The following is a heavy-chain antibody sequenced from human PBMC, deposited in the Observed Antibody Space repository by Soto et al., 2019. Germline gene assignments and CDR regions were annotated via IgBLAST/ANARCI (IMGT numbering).Heavy chain of an antibody. J-gene: IGHJ4*02. CDR3: AHRVDRSTYYFDY. Sequence: SETLSLTCAVSGGSISGSNWWSWVRQPPGKGLEWIGEIYHSGSTNYNPSLKSRVTISVDKSKNQFSLKLSSVTAADTAVYYCAHRVDRSTYYFDYWGQGTLVTVSS. V-gene: IGHV4-4*02. CDR1: GGSISGSNW. D-gene: IGHD2-15*01. CDR2: IYHSGST.